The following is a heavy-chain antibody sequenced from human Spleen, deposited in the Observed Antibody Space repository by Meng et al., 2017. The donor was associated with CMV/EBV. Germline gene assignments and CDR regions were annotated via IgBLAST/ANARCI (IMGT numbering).Heavy chain of an antibody. V-gene: IGHV3-7*04. CDR3: ARGDWSKSYAFDY. D-gene: IGHD2-21*01. CDR2: IKQDGSEK. Sequence: GESLKISCAASGFIFSGYWMSWVRQAPGKGLEWVANIKQDGSEKYYVDSVKGRFTISRDNAKKSLYLQMNSLRAEDTAVYYCARGDWSKSYAFDYWGQGTLVTVSS. J-gene: IGHJ4*02. CDR1: GFIFSGYW.